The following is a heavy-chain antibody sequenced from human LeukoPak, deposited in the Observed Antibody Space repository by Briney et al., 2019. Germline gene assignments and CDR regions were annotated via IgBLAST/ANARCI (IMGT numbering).Heavy chain of an antibody. V-gene: IGHV3-23*01. Sequence: GGSLRLSCAASGFTFSSYGMSWVRQAPGKGLEWVSVISGSGGSTYYADSVKGRFTISRDNSKNTLYLQMNSLRAEDTAVYYCAKADEYSSRTLTFDYWGQGTLVTVSS. CDR2: ISGSGGST. J-gene: IGHJ4*02. CDR3: AKADEYSSRTLTFDY. CDR1: GFTFSSYG. D-gene: IGHD6-13*01.